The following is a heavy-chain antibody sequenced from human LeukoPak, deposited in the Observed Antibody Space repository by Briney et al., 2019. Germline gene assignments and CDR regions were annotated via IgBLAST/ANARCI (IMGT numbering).Heavy chain of an antibody. Sequence: SETLPLTCAVYGGSFNGYYWTWIRQPPGKGLEWIGEINHSGGTDYNPSLKSRVTISIDTSKNQFSLRLTSVTAADTAVYYCARGASGQQLVQVYWGQGTLVTVSS. CDR2: INHSGGT. CDR3: ARGASGQQLVQVY. CDR1: GGSFNGYY. V-gene: IGHV4-34*01. D-gene: IGHD6-13*01. J-gene: IGHJ4*02.